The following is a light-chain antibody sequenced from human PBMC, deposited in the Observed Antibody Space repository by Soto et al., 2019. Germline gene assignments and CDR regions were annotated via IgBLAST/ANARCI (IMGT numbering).Light chain of an antibody. CDR3: QHYTLYSAP. J-gene: IGKJ5*01. V-gene: IGKV1-5*01. CDR1: QDISTY. CDR2: GAS. Sequence: RLTQSPSSLSASVGDTVTISCRASQDISTYLAWYQQKPGKAPTLLIFGASSLHNGVPPRFAGSGSGSEFTLTINRLQPDXXATYFCQHYTLYSAPFGQGTRV.